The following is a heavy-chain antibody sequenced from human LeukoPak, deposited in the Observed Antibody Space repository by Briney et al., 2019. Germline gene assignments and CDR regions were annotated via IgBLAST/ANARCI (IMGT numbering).Heavy chain of an antibody. V-gene: IGHV4-34*01. CDR1: GGSFSGYY. J-gene: IGHJ4*02. D-gene: IGHD6-19*01. CDR3: ATKRSGWYADFDY. CDR2: IYHSGST. Sequence: SETLSLTCAVYGGSFSGYYWSWIRQPPGKGLEWIGEIYHSGSTNYNPSLKSRVTISVDKSKNQFSLKLSSVTAADTAVYYCATKRSGWYADFDYWGQGTLVTASS.